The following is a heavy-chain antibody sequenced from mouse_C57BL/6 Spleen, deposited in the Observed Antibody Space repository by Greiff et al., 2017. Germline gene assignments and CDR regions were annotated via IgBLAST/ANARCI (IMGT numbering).Heavy chain of an antibody. V-gene: IGHV1-82*01. J-gene: IGHJ1*03. CDR3: ARPNYDGYFDV. CDR1: GYAFSSSW. Sequence: VMLVESGPELVKPGASVKISCKASGYAFSSSWMNWVKQRPGKGLEWIGRIYPGDGDTNYNGKFKGKATLTADKSSSTAYMQLSSLTSEDSAVYFCARPNYDGYFDVWGTGTTVTVSS. CDR2: IYPGDGDT. D-gene: IGHD2-4*01.